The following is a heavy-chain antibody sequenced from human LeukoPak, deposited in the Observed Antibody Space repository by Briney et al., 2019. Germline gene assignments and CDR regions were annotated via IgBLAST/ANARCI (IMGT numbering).Heavy chain of an antibody. Sequence: GGSLRLSCAASGFTFSSYEMNWVRQAPGKGLEWVSYISSSGSYIYYADSVKGRFTISRDNAKNSLYLQMNSLRADDTAVYYCARETYCSGGSCYKGNAFDIWGQGTMVTVSS. CDR1: GFTFSSYE. CDR2: ISSSGSYI. J-gene: IGHJ3*02. D-gene: IGHD2-15*01. V-gene: IGHV3-21*05. CDR3: ARETYCSGGSCYKGNAFDI.